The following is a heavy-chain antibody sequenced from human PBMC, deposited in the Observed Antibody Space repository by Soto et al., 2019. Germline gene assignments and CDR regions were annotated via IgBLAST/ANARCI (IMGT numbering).Heavy chain of an antibody. D-gene: IGHD1-1*01. V-gene: IGHV4-31*03. J-gene: IGHJ5*02. CDR1: GGSISSGGYY. CDR2: IYYSGST. CDR3: ARDREREGWFDP. Sequence: PSETLSLTCTVSGGSISSGGYYWSWIRQHPGKGLEWIGYIYYSGSTYSNPSLKSRVTISVDTSKNQFSLKLSSVTAADTAVYYCARDREREGWFDPWGQGTLVTVSS.